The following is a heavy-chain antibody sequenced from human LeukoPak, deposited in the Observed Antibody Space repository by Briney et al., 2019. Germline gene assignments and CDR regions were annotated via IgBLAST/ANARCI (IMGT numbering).Heavy chain of an antibody. CDR1: GGFISSYY. V-gene: IGHV4-59*01. CDR3: ARDRGYSYGYDY. D-gene: IGHD5-18*01. CDR2: ISYSGST. Sequence: SETLSLTCTVSGGFISSYYWSWIRQPPGKGLEWIGYISYSGSTNYNPSLKSRVTISVDTSKNQFSLKLRSATAADTAVYYCARDRGYSYGYDYWGQGTLVTVSS. J-gene: IGHJ4*02.